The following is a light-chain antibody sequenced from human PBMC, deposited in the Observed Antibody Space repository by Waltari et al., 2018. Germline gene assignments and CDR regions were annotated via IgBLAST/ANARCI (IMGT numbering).Light chain of an antibody. CDR1: SSHLGNKY. V-gene: IGLV1-51*01. J-gene: IGLJ3*02. CDR3: GTWDTSLSAWV. CDR2: DND. Sequence: QSVLTQAPSVSAAPGPTVTISCPGSSSHLGNKYGTWYHQFPAKAPKLLISDNDKRPSGIPDRFSASKSGTSATLGITGLQTGDEANYYCGTWDTSLSAWVFGGGTKLTVL.